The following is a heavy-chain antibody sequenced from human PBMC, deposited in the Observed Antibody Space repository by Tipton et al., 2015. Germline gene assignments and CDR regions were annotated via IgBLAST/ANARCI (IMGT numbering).Heavy chain of an antibody. J-gene: IGHJ6*02. Sequence: QSGAEVKKPGASVKVSCKASGYTFSSFGINWVREAPGQGLEWMGWISTYNGNTDYAQKFQDRVTMTTDTSTSTAYMELRSLRSDDTAVYYCARDGTRLPYYYSGMDVWGQGPTVTVSS. CDR3: ARDGTRLPYYYSGMDV. V-gene: IGHV1-18*01. D-gene: IGHD2-2*01. CDR2: ISTYNGNT. CDR1: GYTFSSFG.